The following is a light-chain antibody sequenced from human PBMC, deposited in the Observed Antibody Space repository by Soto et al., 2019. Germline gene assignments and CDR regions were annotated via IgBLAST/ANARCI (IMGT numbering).Light chain of an antibody. V-gene: IGLV2-11*01. CDR2: DVN. J-gene: IGLJ3*02. CDR3: CSYAGSHTPWV. Sequence: QSVLTQPRSVSGSPGQSVTISCTGTSSDVGGYNYVSWYQQHPGKAPKLMIYDVNKGASWVSDRFSGSKSGNTASLTISGLQAEDEADYHCCSYAGSHTPWVFGGGTKVTVL. CDR1: SSDVGGYNY.